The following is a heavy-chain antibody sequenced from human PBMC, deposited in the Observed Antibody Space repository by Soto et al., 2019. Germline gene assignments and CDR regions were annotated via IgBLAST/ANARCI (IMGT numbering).Heavy chain of an antibody. CDR3: AEARDGQKATWYCDL. V-gene: IGHV3-23*01. CDR1: GFTFSGYA. J-gene: IGHJ2*01. CDR2: TNGGGGGT. Sequence: EVQLLESGGGLVQPGGSLRLSCAASGFTFSGYAMSWVRQAPGKGLKWVSTVTNGGGGGTYYADSGRGRFTISRDKSKNTLYQQKDRRVPGDWAVYCGAEARDGQKATWYCDLGGRGTQVTVSS.